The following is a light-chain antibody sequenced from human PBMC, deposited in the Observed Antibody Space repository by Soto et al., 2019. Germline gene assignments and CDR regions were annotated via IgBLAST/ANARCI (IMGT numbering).Light chain of an antibody. V-gene: IGKV1-39*01. CDR1: QTINNY. CDR2: GAS. J-gene: IGKJ2*01. CDR3: QQTYDIPYT. Sequence: DIQMTQSPSSLSASVGDRVNLTCRPSQTINNYLNWYQQKPGSAPNLLIYGASSLQSGVPSRFSGSGSGTDFTLTISSLQLEDVAIYYCQQTYDIPYTFGQGTKLEIK.